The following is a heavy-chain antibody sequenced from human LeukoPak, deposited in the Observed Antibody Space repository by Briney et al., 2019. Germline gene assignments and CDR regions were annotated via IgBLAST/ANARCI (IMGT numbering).Heavy chain of an antibody. V-gene: IGHV3-7*05. Sequence: PGGSLRPSCAASGFTFSTYWMSWVRQAPGKGLEWVANINQDGSGKYYVDSVKGRFTISRDNAKNSLYLQMNSLRAEDTAVYYCARVRTSVTNHFDYWGQGTQVTVSS. CDR2: INQDGSGK. CDR1: GFTFSTYW. CDR3: ARVRTSVTNHFDY. D-gene: IGHD4-11*01. J-gene: IGHJ4*02.